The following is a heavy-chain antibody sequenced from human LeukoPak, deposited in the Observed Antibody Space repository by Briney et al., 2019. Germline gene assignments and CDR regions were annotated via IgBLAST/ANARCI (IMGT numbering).Heavy chain of an antibody. Sequence: GSSVKVSCKASGGTFSSYAISWVRQAPGQGLEWMGRIIPILGIANYAQKFQGRVTITADKSASTAYMELSSLRSEDTAVYYCATRLDILTGYYGDFDYWGQGTLVTVSS. CDR3: ATRLDILTGYYGDFDY. V-gene: IGHV1-69*04. J-gene: IGHJ4*02. D-gene: IGHD3-9*01. CDR2: IIPILGIA. CDR1: GGTFSSYA.